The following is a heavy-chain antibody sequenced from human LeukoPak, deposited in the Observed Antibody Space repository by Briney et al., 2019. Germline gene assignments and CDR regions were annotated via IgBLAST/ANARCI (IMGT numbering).Heavy chain of an antibody. CDR2: ISGSGGST. CDR3: AKDWAAAAENYYYYYGMDV. V-gene: IGHV3-23*01. CDR1: GFTFSSYV. J-gene: IGHJ6*02. Sequence: GGSLRLSCAASGFTFSSYVMTWVRQAPGKGLEWVSAISGSGGSTYYADSVKGRFTISRDNSKNTLYLQMYSLRADDTGVYYCAKDWAAAAENYYYYYGMDVWGQGTTVTVSS. D-gene: IGHD6-13*01.